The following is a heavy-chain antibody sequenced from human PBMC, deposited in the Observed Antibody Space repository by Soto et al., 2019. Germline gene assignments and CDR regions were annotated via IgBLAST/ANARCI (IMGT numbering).Heavy chain of an antibody. D-gene: IGHD3-10*01. CDR2: ISSSGSTI. CDR1: GFTFSDYY. Sequence: GGSLRLSCAASGFTFSDYYMSWIRQAPGKGLEWVSYISSSGSTIYYADSVKGRFTISRDNTKNSLYLQMNSLRAEDTAVYYCASDWATNYYGSGSYDAFDIWGQGTMVTVSS. V-gene: IGHV3-11*01. J-gene: IGHJ3*02. CDR3: ASDWATNYYGSGSYDAFDI.